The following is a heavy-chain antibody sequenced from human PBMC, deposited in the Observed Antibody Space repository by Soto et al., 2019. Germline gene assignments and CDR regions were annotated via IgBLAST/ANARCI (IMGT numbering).Heavy chain of an antibody. D-gene: IGHD3-16*01. V-gene: IGHV3-7*01. CDR2: MKEDGREK. J-gene: IGHJ4*02. CDR3: ARGGSESDY. CDR1: GFTFSQYW. Sequence: EVQLVESGGGLVQPGGSLRLSCAASGFTFSQYWMTWVRQAPGKGLEWVANMKEDGREKNYVDSVKGRFTISRDNAKNSLYLQMNSLRAEDTAMYYCARGGSESDYWGQGTLVTVSS.